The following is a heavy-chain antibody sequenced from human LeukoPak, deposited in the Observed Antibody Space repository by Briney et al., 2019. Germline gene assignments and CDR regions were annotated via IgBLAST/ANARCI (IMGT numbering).Heavy chain of an antibody. J-gene: IGHJ3*02. V-gene: IGHV3-23*01. CDR1: GFTFSGYA. CDR3: ATHESSLNDAFDI. Sequence: PGGSLRLSCAASGFTFSGYAMSWVRQAPGKGLEWVSAISGSGGSTYYADSVKGRFTISRDNSKNTLYLQMNSLRAEDTAVYHCATHESSLNDAFDIWGQGTMVTVSS. D-gene: IGHD1-26*01. CDR2: ISGSGGST.